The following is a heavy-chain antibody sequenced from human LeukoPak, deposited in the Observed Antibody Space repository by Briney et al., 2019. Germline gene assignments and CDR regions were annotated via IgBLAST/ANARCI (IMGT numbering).Heavy chain of an antibody. CDR3: SSVVVVPAALVWDAFDI. J-gene: IGHJ3*02. CDR2: IYHSGST. D-gene: IGHD2-2*01. Sequence: ASETLSLTCAVSGYSISSGYYWGWFRQPPGKGLEWIGSIYHSGSTYYNPSLKSRVTISVDTSKNHFSLKLSSVTAADTAVYYCSSVVVVPAALVWDAFDIWGQGTMVTVSS. V-gene: IGHV4-38-2*01. CDR1: GYSISSGYY.